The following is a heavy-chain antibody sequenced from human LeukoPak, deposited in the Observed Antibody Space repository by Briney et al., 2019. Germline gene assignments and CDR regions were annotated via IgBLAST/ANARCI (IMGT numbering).Heavy chain of an antibody. Sequence: PSETLSLTCAVYGGSFSGYYWRWIRQPPGKGLEWIGEINHSGSTNYNPSLKSRVTISVDTSKNQFSPKLSSVTAASTAVYYCARDPDFWTGYYYFDYWGQGTLVTVSS. V-gene: IGHV4-34*01. CDR3: ARDPDFWTGYYYFDY. D-gene: IGHD3/OR15-3a*01. J-gene: IGHJ4*02. CDR1: GGSFSGYY. CDR2: INHSGST.